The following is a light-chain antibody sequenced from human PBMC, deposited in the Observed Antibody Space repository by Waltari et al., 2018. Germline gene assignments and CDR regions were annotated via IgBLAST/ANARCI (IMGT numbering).Light chain of an antibody. V-gene: IGLV3-21*02. Sequence: YVLTQPPSVSVAPGQTATFTCGGNNLERKSVQWYRQKPGLAPILAFYDDSERPSGIPDRFSGSNSGNTATLTIKRVEVGDEADYYCQVWDGTDDHVHVMFAGGTRLTVL. J-gene: IGLJ3*02. CDR1: NLERKS. CDR2: DDS. CDR3: QVWDGTDDHVHVM.